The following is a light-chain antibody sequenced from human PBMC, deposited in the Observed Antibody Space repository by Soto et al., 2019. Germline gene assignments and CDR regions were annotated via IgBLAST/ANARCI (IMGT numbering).Light chain of an antibody. CDR3: QQYNNWPFS. J-gene: IGKJ5*01. Sequence: EIAMTQSPATLSVSQGERATLSCRASQSVSSNLAWYQQKPGQAPRLLIYGASTRATGIPARFSGTGSETDFTLTISGLQSEDSAVYFCQQYNNWPFSFGQGTPLEIK. V-gene: IGKV3-15*01. CDR1: QSVSSN. CDR2: GAS.